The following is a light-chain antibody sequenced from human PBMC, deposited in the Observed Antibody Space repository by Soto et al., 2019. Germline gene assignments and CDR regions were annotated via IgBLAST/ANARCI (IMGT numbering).Light chain of an antibody. CDR3: QQYSNWPPAIT. Sequence: EIVLTQSPATLSVSPGERATLSCRATETISTNLAWFQRKPGQPPRLLIYGSSTRATGVPDRFSGSGSGTEFTLIISSLQSEDVALYYCQQYSNWPPAITFGQGHDWR. CDR2: GSS. J-gene: IGKJ5*01. V-gene: IGKV3-15*01. CDR1: ETISTN.